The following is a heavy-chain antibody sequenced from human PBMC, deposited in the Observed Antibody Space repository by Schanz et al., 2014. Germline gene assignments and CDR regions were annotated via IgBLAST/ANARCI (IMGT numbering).Heavy chain of an antibody. V-gene: IGHV3-48*02. CDR1: GFTFSSYG. D-gene: IGHD3-10*01. CDR3: ARDVHYHRSGSDDS. J-gene: IGHJ4*02. CDR2: ISSSSSAI. Sequence: EVQLVESGGGLVQPGGSLRLSCAASGFTFSSYGINWVRQAPGKGLEWVSYISSSSSAIYYADSVKGRFTISRDNAKNSLYLQMNSLRDDDTAMYYCARDVHYHRSGSDDSWGRGTLVTVSS.